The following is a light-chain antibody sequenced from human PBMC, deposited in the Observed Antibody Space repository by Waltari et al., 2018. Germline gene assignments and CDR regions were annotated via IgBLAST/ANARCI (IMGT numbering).Light chain of an antibody. CDR1: QSVLYSSDNKNY. CDR2: WAF. Sequence: DIVMTQSPDSLAVSLGERATVNCKSSQSVLYSSDNKNYLAWYQQKPGQPPKLLIYWAFTRESGVPERFSGSGSGTDFTLSINSLQSEDFAVYYCQQYNNWPPLTFGGGTKVEIK. J-gene: IGKJ4*01. CDR3: QQYNNWPPLT. V-gene: IGKV4-1*01.